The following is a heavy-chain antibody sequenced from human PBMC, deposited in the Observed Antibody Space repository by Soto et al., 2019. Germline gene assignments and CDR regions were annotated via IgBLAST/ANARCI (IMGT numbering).Heavy chain of an antibody. CDR2: IKQDGGEK. V-gene: IGHV3-7*01. Sequence: PGGSLRLSCAASGFMFSSYGMSWVRQAPGRGLEWVANIKQDGGEKYYVDSVKGRFTISRDNAKNSVYLEMNSLRAEDTAVYYCSRTIAAVPGEDYWGQGTLVTVSS. CDR1: GFMFSSYG. D-gene: IGHD6-6*01. J-gene: IGHJ4*02. CDR3: SRTIAAVPGEDY.